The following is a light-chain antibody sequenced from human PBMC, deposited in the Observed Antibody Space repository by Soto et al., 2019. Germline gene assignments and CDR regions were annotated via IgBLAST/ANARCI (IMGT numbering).Light chain of an antibody. CDR1: QSVTNNC. CDR3: QQYGSSPGT. V-gene: IGKV3-20*01. CDR2: GAF. Sequence: EIVLTQSPGTLSLSPGEGATLSCRASQSVTNNCLAWFQQKPGQAPRLLIYGAFSRATGIPHRFSGSGSGTDFTLTISRLAPEYFAMYYCQQYGSSPGTFGQGTKVEVK. J-gene: IGKJ1*01.